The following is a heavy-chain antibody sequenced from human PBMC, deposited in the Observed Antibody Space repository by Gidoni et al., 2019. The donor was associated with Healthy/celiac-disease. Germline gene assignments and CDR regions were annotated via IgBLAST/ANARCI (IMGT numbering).Heavy chain of an antibody. CDR3: AHSREHYDFWSGYYRGAFDI. D-gene: IGHD3-3*01. J-gene: IGHJ3*02. CDR1: GFSPSTSGVG. Sequence: QITLKESGPTLVKPTQTLTLTCTFSGFSPSTSGVGVGWIRQPPGKALEWLALIYWDDDKRYSPSLKSRLTITKDTSKNQVVLTMTNMDPVDTATYYCAHSREHYDFWSGYYRGAFDIWGQGTMVTVSS. CDR2: IYWDDDK. V-gene: IGHV2-5*02.